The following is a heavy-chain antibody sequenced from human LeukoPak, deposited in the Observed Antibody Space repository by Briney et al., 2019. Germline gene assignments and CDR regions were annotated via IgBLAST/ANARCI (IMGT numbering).Heavy chain of an antibody. Sequence: PGGSLRLSCAASGFTFSSYAMSWVRQAPGKGLEWVSAISGSGGSTYYADSVKGPFTISRDNSKNTLYLQMNSLRAEDTAVYYCAKSDFWSADGRRDYWVQGTLVTVSS. CDR2: ISGSGGST. D-gene: IGHD3-3*01. J-gene: IGHJ4*02. V-gene: IGHV3-23*01. CDR1: GFTFSSYA. CDR3: AKSDFWSADGRRDY.